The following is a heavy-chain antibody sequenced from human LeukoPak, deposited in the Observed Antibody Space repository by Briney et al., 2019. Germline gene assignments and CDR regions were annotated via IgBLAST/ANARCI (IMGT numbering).Heavy chain of an antibody. CDR3: AKVTAARSYYYYGMDV. Sequence: PGGSLRLSCAASGFTFSSYGMHWVRQAPGKGLEWVAVISYDGSNKYYADSVKGRFTISRDNSKDTLYLQMNSLRAEDTAVYYCAKVTAARSYYYYGMDVWGQGTTVTASS. D-gene: IGHD6-6*01. J-gene: IGHJ6*02. CDR2: ISYDGSNK. CDR1: GFTFSSYG. V-gene: IGHV3-30*18.